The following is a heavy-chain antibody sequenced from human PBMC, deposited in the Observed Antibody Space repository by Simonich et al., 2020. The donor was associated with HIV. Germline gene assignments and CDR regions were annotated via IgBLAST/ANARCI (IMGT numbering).Heavy chain of an antibody. CDR2: IKSDGSST. Sequence: EVQLVESGGGLVQPGGSLRLSCAASGFTFSSYWMHWVLQAPGKGLVWVSRIKSDGSSTSYADSVKGRFTISRDNAKNSLYLQMNSLRAEDTALYYCAKDINWGFDAFDIWGQGTMVTVSS. CDR3: AKDINWGFDAFDI. J-gene: IGHJ3*02. D-gene: IGHD7-27*01. CDR1: GFTFSSYW. V-gene: IGHV3-74*01.